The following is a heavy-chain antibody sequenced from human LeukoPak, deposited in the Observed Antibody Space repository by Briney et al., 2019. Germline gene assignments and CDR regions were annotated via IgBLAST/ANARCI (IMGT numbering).Heavy chain of an antibody. CDR1: GYTFTGYY. V-gene: IGHV1-2*02. Sequence: ASVKVSCKASGYTFTGYYMHWVRQAPGQGLEWMGWINPNSGGTNYAQKFQGRVTMTRNTSISTAYMELSSLRSEDTAVYYCARGRKVRGWNWFDPWGQGTLVTVSS. D-gene: IGHD3-10*01. CDR2: INPNSGGT. CDR3: ARGRKVRGWNWFDP. J-gene: IGHJ5*02.